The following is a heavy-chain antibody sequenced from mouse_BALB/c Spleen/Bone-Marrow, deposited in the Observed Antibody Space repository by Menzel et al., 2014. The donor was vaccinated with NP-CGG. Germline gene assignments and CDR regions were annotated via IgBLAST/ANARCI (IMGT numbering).Heavy chain of an antibody. J-gene: IGHJ3*01. CDR3: ALSGRRPFAY. V-gene: IGHV3-1*02. D-gene: IGHD1-2*01. Sequence: DLVKPSQSXSXXXTXTGFSITSXXTWHWIRQFPGNKLEWMGYIHYSGSTNSNPTLKSRISITRDTSKSQXXLQLNSVTAEDTATYYCALSGRRPFAYWGQGTLVTVSA. CDR1: GFSITSXXT. CDR2: IHYSGST.